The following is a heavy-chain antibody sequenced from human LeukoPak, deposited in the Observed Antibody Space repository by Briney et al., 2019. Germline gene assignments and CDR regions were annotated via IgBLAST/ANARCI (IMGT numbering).Heavy chain of an antibody. V-gene: IGHV3-48*01. CDR3: AKDLAPPYYDFWSGGNYYGMDV. J-gene: IGHJ6*02. CDR1: GFTFSTYS. D-gene: IGHD3-3*01. Sequence: TGGSLRLSCAASGFTFSTYSMKWVRQAPGKGLEWVSYISDSGAMYYADSVRGRFTISRENAQNSLFLQMNSLRAEDTAVYYCAKDLAPPYYDFWSGGNYYGMDVWGQGTTVTVSS. CDR2: ISDSGAM.